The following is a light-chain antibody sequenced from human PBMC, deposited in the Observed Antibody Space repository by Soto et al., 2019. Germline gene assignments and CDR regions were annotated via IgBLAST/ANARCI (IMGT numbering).Light chain of an antibody. CDR1: QSISSW. CDR3: QQYDSYPQT. V-gene: IGKV1-5*03. J-gene: IGKJ2*01. Sequence: IQMTQSPSTLSASVGDRVTITCRASQSISSWLAWYQQRPGKAPNLLIYRASSLESGVPSRFSGGGSRTEFTLTISSLQPDDFATYYCQQYDSYPQTFGQGTKLEIK. CDR2: RAS.